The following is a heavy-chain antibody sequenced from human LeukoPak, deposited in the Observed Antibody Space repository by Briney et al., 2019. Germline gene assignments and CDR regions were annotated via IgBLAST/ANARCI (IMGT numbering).Heavy chain of an antibody. CDR1: GFTFSNYW. D-gene: IGHD6-19*01. CDR2: INSDMSST. CDR3: ARDIAVSGNYFDY. V-gene: IGHV3-74*01. J-gene: IGHJ4*02. Sequence: PGGSPRLSCAASGFTFSNYWMHWVRQAPGKGLVWVSRINSDMSSTNYADSVKGRFTISRDNAKNTLYLQMNSLRAEDTAVYYCARDIAVSGNYFDYWGQGTLVTVSS.